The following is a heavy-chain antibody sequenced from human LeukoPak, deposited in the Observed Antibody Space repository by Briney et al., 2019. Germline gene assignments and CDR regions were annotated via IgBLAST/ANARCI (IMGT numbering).Heavy chain of an antibody. Sequence: PSETLSLTCTVSGGSISSYYWSWIRQPPGKGLEWIGYIYYSGSTNYNPSLKSRVTISVDTSKNQFSLKLSSVTDPDTAVYYCARHVQMLAYPNDAFDIWGQGTMVTVSS. CDR1: GGSISSYY. J-gene: IGHJ3*02. V-gene: IGHV4-59*08. CDR3: ARHVQMLAYPNDAFDI. CDR2: IYYSGST. D-gene: IGHD2-8*01.